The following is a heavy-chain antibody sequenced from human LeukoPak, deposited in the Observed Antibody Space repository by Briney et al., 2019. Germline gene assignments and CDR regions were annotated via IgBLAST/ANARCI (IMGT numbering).Heavy chain of an antibody. CDR2: ISGSGGST. J-gene: IGHJ4*02. V-gene: IGHV3-23*01. D-gene: IGHD5-18*01. CDR1: GFIFSSYA. Sequence: GGSLRLSCAASGFIFSSYAMSWVRQAPGKGLEWVSAISGSGGSTYYADSVKGRFTISRDNSKNTLYLQMNSLRAEDTAVYYCAKGYSYGPSKYYFDYWGQGTLVTVSS. CDR3: AKGYSYGPSKYYFDY.